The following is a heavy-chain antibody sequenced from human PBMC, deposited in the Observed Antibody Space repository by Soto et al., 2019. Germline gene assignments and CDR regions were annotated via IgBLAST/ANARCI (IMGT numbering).Heavy chain of an antibody. J-gene: IGHJ6*02. CDR2: ISGSGGST. CDR3: ATSIVGASNYYYYGMDV. V-gene: IGHV3-23*01. Sequence: GGSLRLSCAASGFTFSSYAMSWVRQAPGKGLEWVSAISGSGGSTYYADSVKGRFTISRDNSKNTLYLQMNSLRAEDTAVYYCATSIVGASNYYYYGMDVWGQGTTVTVSS. CDR1: GFTFSSYA. D-gene: IGHD1-26*01.